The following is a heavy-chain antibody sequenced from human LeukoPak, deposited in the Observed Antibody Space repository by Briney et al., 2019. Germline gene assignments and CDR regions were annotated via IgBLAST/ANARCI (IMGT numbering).Heavy chain of an antibody. J-gene: IGHJ3*02. D-gene: IGHD3-10*01. CDR1: GFIFSNYW. V-gene: IGHV3-7*04. Sequence: GRSLRLSCAASGFIFSNYWMSWVRQAPGKGLEWVANIKQDGSEKYYMDYVDSVRGRFTISRDNGKNSLYLQMNSLRAEDTAVYFCARDQSYYGSGNSGAFDIWGQGTMVTVSA. CDR2: IKQDGSEK. CDR3: ARDQSYYGSGNSGAFDI.